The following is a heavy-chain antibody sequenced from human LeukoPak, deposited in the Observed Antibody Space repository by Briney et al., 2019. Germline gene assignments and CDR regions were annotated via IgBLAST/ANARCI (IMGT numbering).Heavy chain of an antibody. J-gene: IGHJ3*02. CDR3: ARDHLAFGVVITPGSVDAFDI. CDR2: ISGGGGRT. CDR1: GFTFSSYA. D-gene: IGHD3-3*01. V-gene: IGHV3-23*01. Sequence: GGSLRLSCAASGFTFSSYAMSWVRQAPGKGLEWVSAISGGGGRTYYADSVKGRFTISRDNSRKTLYLQMNSLRAEDTAVYYCARDHLAFGVVITPGSVDAFDIWGQGTMVTVSS.